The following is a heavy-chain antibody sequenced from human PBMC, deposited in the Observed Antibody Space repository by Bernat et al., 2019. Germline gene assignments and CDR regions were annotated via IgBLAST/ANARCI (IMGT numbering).Heavy chain of an antibody. CDR3: ARGGSNKSGPGHYFDY. D-gene: IGHD1/OR15-1a*01. J-gene: IGHJ4*02. CDR1: GGSFSGYY. V-gene: IGHV4-34*01. Sequence: QVQLQQWGAGLLKPSETLSLTCAVYGGSFSGYYWSWIRQPPGKGLEWIGEINHSGSTNYNPSPKSRVTISVDTSKNQFSLKLSSVTAADTAVYYCARGGSNKSGPGHYFDYWGQGTLVTVSS. CDR2: INHSGST.